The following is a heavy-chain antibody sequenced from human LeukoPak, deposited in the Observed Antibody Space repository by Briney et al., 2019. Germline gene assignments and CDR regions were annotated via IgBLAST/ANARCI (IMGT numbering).Heavy chain of an antibody. J-gene: IGHJ4*02. CDR1: GGSISSYY. CDR2: IYYSGNT. CDR3: ARATVGATDGFDY. D-gene: IGHD1-26*01. V-gene: IGHV4-59*12. Sequence: KTSETLSLTCTVSGGSISSYYWSWIRQPPGKGLEWIGYIYYSGNTNYNPSLKSRVTISVDTSKNQFSLKVSSVTAADTAVYYCARATVGATDGFDYWGQGTLVTVSS.